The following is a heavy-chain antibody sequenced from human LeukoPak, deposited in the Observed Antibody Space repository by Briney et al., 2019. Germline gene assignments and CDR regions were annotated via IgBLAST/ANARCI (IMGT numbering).Heavy chain of an antibody. J-gene: IGHJ3*02. Sequence: GSLRLSCAASGFTFSSYAMHWVRQAPGKGLEWVAVISYDGSNKYYADSVKGRFTISRDNSKNTLYLQMNSLRAEDTAVYYCARDNPGRLNAFDIWGQGTMVTVSS. V-gene: IGHV3-30-3*01. D-gene: IGHD1-14*01. CDR3: ARDNPGRLNAFDI. CDR2: ISYDGSNK. CDR1: GFTFSSYA.